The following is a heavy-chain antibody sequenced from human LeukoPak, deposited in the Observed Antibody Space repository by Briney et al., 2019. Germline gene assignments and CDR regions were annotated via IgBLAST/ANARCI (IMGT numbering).Heavy chain of an antibody. V-gene: IGHV4-38-2*01. CDR3: ARASSDDGSFGY. J-gene: IGHJ4*02. CDR2: LHHKGTT. Sequence: SETLSLTCAVSGDSISSPYYWAWIRQSPERGLEWIASLHHKGTTFLNPSLKSRVAISRDTSKEQFSLNLISVTAADTAVYYCARASSDDGSFGYWGQGILVTVSS. D-gene: IGHD6-6*01. CDR1: GDSISSPYY.